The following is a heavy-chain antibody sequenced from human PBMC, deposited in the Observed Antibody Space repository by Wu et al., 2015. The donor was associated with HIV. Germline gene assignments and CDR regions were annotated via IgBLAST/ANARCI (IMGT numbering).Heavy chain of an antibody. J-gene: IGHJ4*02. CDR2: TNVNTGGT. CDR3: VRRQNWNLNNYHFDY. D-gene: IGHD1-1*01. Sequence: QVHLVQSGTEVKKPGASVRVSCKASGYTFTDYFVHWVRQAPGQNFEWMGWTNVNTGGTNYAPKFQGRVTMTRDTSISTAYMELRRLTSDDLAVYYCVRRQNWNLNNYHFDYWGQGTLVTVSS. V-gene: IGHV1-2*02. CDR1: GYTFTDYF.